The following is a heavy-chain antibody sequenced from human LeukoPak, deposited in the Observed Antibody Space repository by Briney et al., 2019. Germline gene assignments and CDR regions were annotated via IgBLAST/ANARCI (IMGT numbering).Heavy chain of an antibody. CDR2: INHSGGT. CDR1: GGSFSGYY. Sequence: PSETLSLTCAVYGGSFSGYYWSWIRQPPGKGLEWIGEINHSGGTNYNPSLKSRVTISVDTSKNQFSLKLSSVTAADTAVYYCARGYCSGGSCYSYYYYNYMDVWGKGTTVTVSS. V-gene: IGHV4-34*01. D-gene: IGHD2-15*01. J-gene: IGHJ6*03. CDR3: ARGYCSGGSCYSYYYYNYMDV.